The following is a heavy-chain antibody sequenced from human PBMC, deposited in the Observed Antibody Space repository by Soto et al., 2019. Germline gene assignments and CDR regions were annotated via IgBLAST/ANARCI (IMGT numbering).Heavy chain of an antibody. D-gene: IGHD2-15*01. J-gene: IGHJ4*02. CDR3: AKDCSGASCGFDI. Sequence: SVKVSCEASGYTFCKYGISWGRQAPVQGLEWVGWISVYHGNTVHSQKFRGRVNMTTDTSTSTAYMELGSLKSDDTAIYYCAKDCSGASCGFDIWGQGTLVTVSS. V-gene: IGHV1-18*01. CDR2: ISVYHGNT. CDR1: GYTFCKYG.